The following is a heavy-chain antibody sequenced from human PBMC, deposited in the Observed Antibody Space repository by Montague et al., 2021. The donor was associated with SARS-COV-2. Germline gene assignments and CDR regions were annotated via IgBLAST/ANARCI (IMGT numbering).Heavy chain of an antibody. J-gene: IGHJ4*02. CDR1: GFTFGDYA. CDR2: ISWNSGSI. D-gene: IGHD3-22*01. Sequence: SLRLSCVAYGFTFGDYAMHLVRQAPVKGLEWVSGISWNSGSIGYXDSXQGRFTISRDNAKNSLYLQMNSLRAEDTALYYCAKDIDYYDSSGYYDYWGQGTLVTVSS. V-gene: IGHV3-9*01. CDR3: AKDIDYYDSSGYYDY.